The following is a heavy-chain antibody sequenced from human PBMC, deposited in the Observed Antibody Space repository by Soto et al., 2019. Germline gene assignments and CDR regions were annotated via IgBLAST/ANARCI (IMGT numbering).Heavy chain of an antibody. Sequence: WETLSLTCTVSGGSISSYYWSWIRQPPGKGLEWIGYIYYSGSTNYDPSLKSRVTISVDTSKNQFSPKLSSVTAADTAVYYCARTSSGWYFADYWGQGTLVTVSS. CDR2: IYYSGST. CDR3: ARTSSGWYFADY. CDR1: GGSISSYY. J-gene: IGHJ4*02. D-gene: IGHD6-19*01. V-gene: IGHV4-59*01.